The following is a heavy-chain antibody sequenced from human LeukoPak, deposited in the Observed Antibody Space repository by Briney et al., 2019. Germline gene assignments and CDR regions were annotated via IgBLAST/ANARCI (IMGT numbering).Heavy chain of an antibody. CDR2: IYYSGST. J-gene: IGHJ5*02. V-gene: IGHV4-39*07. D-gene: IGHD6-13*01. Sequence: SETLSLTWTVSGGSISSSSYYWGWIRQPPGKGLEWIGSIYYSGSTYYNPSLKSRVTISVDTSKNQFSLKLSSVTAADTAVYYCARGPYSSSWYLAWFDPWGQGTLVTVSS. CDR1: GGSISSSSYY. CDR3: ARGPYSSSWYLAWFDP.